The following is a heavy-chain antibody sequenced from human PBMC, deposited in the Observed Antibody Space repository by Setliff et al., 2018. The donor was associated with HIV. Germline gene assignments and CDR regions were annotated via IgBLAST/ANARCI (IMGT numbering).Heavy chain of an antibody. J-gene: IGHJ6*02. V-gene: IGHV1-2*02. CDR3: SKSMKFYYYGLDV. Sequence: ASVKVSCKTSGYDFTGYQIHWVRQAPGQGLEWLGWINPHTGATNYAQNFQGRIIMTREKSISTAYLDLSGLRSDDTAVYYCSKSMKFYYYGLDVWGPGTAVTISS. D-gene: IGHD2-8*01. CDR2: INPHTGAT. CDR1: GYDFTGYQ.